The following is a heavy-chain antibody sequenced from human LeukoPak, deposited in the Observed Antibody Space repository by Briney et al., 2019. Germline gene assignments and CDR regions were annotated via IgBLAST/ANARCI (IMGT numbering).Heavy chain of an antibody. CDR2: IKQSGST. J-gene: IGHJ4*02. V-gene: IGHV4-34*01. CDR1: GFTFNNYA. D-gene: IGHD5-24*01. CDR3: ARIAKMAIKFVDPTRGYFDY. Sequence: GSLRLSCAASGFTFNNYAMSWIRQPPGKGLGWIGEIKQSGSTNYNPSLKSRVTISVDTSKNQFSLKLSSVTAADAAVYYCARIAKMAIKFVDPTRGYFDYWGQGTLVTVSS.